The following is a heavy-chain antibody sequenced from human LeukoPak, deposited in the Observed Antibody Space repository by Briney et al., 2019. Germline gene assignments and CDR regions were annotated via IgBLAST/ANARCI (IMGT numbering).Heavy chain of an antibody. CDR1: GGSISSHY. V-gene: IGHV4-4*07. Sequence: PSETLSLTCTVSGGSISSHYWSWIRQPAGKGLEWIGRIYTRGSTNYNPSLKSRVTMSVDTSKNQFSLKLSSVTAADTAVYYCARDRVAVVADWSDPWGQGTLVTVSS. CDR3: ARDRVAVVADWSDP. D-gene: IGHD6-19*01. J-gene: IGHJ5*02. CDR2: IYTRGST.